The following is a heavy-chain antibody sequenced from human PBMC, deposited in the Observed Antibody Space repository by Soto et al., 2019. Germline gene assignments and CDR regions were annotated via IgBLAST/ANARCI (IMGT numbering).Heavy chain of an antibody. J-gene: IGHJ4*02. V-gene: IGHV3-23*01. D-gene: IGHD6-19*01. CDR1: GFTFSSYA. CDR3: AKGIAVAGTRDYFDY. CDR2: ISGSGGST. Sequence: EVQLLESGGGLGQPGGSLRLSCAASGFTFSSYAMSWVRQAPGKGLEWVSAISGSGGSTYYADSVKGRFTISRDNSKNTLYLQMNSLRAEDTAVYYCAKGIAVAGTRDYFDYWGQGTLVTVSS.